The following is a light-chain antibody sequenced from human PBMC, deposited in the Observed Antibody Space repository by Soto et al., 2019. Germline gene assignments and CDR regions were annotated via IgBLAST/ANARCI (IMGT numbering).Light chain of an antibody. J-gene: IGKJ4*01. Sequence: IRMTQSPATLSVSPGERATLSCRASQSVSSNLAWYQQKPGQAPRLLIYGVSTRATGVPARFSGSGSETDFTLTISSLQSEDFAVYYCHQSNKWPLTFGGGTKVEI. CDR1: QSVSSN. CDR2: GVS. CDR3: HQSNKWPLT. V-gene: IGKV3-15*01.